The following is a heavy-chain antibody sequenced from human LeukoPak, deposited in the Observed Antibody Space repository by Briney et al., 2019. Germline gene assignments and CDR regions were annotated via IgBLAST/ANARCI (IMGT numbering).Heavy chain of an antibody. CDR2: ITDSGGAN. CDR3: ARDHNWGFDY. CDR1: GCIFNSYI. Sequence: GVSLRFSCAASGCIFNSYIMNWVRQAPGKGLEWVSYITDSGGANHYADSVKGRFTISRDNAKNSLYLQVSSLRDEDTGIYYCARDHNWGFDYWGQGALVTVSS. D-gene: IGHD3-16*01. J-gene: IGHJ4*02. V-gene: IGHV3-48*02.